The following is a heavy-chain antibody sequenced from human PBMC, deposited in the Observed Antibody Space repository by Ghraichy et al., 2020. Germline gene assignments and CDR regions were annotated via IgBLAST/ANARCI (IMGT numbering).Heavy chain of an antibody. CDR2: MYYSGST. V-gene: IGHV4-39*01. J-gene: IGHJ6*02. Sequence: ETLSLTCTVSGGSISSSSNYWGWIRQPPGKGLEWIGSMYYSGSTYYNLSLKSRVTISADTSKNQFSLKLSSVTAADTAVYYCARGQVVVLPAAINYYYYGMDVWGQGTTVTVSS. CDR1: GGSISSSSNY. CDR3: ARGQVVVLPAAINYYYYGMDV. D-gene: IGHD2-2*01.